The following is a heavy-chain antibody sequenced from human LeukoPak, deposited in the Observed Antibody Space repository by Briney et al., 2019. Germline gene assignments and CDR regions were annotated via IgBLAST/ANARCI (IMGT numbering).Heavy chain of an antibody. CDR3: ARDYYDSSGYGYFDY. CDR2: INPDSGAT. CDR1: GYTFTGYY. D-gene: IGHD3-22*01. Sequence: ASVKVSCKASGYTFTGYYMHWVRQAPGQGLEWMGWINPDSGATNYAQKLQGRVTMTTDTSTSTAYMELRSMRSDDTAVYYCARDYYDSSGYGYFDYWGQGTLVTVSS. J-gene: IGHJ4*02. V-gene: IGHV1-2*02.